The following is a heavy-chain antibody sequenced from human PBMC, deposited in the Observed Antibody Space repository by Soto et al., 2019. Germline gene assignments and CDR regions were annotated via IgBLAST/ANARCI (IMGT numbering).Heavy chain of an antibody. D-gene: IGHD4-17*01. CDR2: IVVGSGNT. V-gene: IGHV1-58*01. Sequence: ASVKVSCKASGFTFTSSAVQWVRQARGQRLEWIGWIVVGSGNTNYAQKFQERVTITRDMSTSTAYMELSSLRSEDTAVYYCAASPSYGAYNLDYWGQGTPVTVS. J-gene: IGHJ4*02. CDR3: AASPSYGAYNLDY. CDR1: GFTFTSSA.